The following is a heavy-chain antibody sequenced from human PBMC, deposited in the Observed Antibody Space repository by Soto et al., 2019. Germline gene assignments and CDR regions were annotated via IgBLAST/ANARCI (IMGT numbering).Heavy chain of an antibody. CDR1: GFTFNDYY. Sequence: GGSLRLSCVASGFTFNDYYMTWVRQAPGKGLEWISHISDSGSRIYYADSVKGRFTISRDNAMNSLYLHMNNLRAEDTAVYYCARDTAFIASGLFNPWGQGTLVTVSS. D-gene: IGHD3-22*01. J-gene: IGHJ5*02. CDR3: ARDTAFIASGLFNP. CDR2: ISDSGSRI. V-gene: IGHV3-11*01.